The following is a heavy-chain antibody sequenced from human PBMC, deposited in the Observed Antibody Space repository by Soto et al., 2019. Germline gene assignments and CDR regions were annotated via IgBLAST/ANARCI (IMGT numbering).Heavy chain of an antibody. J-gene: IGHJ4*02. CDR3: ARDVDDYNFDY. D-gene: IGHD4-4*01. Sequence: VGSLRLSCAASGFTFSSYSMNWVRQAPGKGLEWVSSISSSSSYIYYADSVKGRFTISRDNAKNSLYLQMNSLRAEDTAVYYCARDVDDYNFDYWGQGTLVTVSS. CDR1: GFTFSSYS. V-gene: IGHV3-21*01. CDR2: ISSSSSYI.